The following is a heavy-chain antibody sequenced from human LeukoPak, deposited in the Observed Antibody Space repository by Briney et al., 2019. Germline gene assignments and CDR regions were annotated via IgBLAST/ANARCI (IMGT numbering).Heavy chain of an antibody. V-gene: IGHV1-2*02. CDR2: INPNSGGT. Sequence: PGASVKVSCKASEYIFTGYYMHRVRQAPGQGLEWMGWINPNSGGTNYAQKFQGRVTMTRDTSISTAYMELSRLRSDDTAVYYCAFFEYSSSSSHYWGQGTLVTVSS. CDR1: EYIFTGYY. J-gene: IGHJ4*02. CDR3: AFFEYSSSSSHY. D-gene: IGHD6-6*01.